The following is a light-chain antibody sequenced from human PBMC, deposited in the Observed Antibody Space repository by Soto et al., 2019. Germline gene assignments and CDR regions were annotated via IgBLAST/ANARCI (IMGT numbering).Light chain of an antibody. CDR3: QQSYSTPYT. CDR2: DAT. J-gene: IGKJ2*01. CDR1: QTINTY. Sequence: DLQMTQSPSSLSASVGDRVTITCRASQTINTYLNWYQQRPGKAPKLLIYDATNLQSGVPSGFSGRGSGTDFALTISSLQPEDFATYYCQQSYSTPYTFGQGTKLEIK. V-gene: IGKV1-39*01.